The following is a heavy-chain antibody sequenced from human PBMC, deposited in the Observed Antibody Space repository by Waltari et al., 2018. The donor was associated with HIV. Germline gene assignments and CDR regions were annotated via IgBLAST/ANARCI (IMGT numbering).Heavy chain of an antibody. CDR3: ARHALRVGAAYWNFDL. CDR2: IYYTGRA. J-gene: IGHJ2*01. Sequence: QLQLQESGPGLVKPSETMYLTCTVSGGSASSSSYFWGWIRQPPGEGLEWVGRIYYTGRAYYNPSLKGRVTISVDTSKNQFSLKVTSVTAADTAVYYCARHALRVGAAYWNFDLWGRGTLVTVSS. CDR1: GGSASSSSYF. D-gene: IGHD1-26*01. V-gene: IGHV4-39*01.